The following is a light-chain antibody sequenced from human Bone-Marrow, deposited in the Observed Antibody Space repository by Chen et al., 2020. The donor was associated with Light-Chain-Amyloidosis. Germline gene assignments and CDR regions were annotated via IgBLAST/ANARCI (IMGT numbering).Light chain of an antibody. Sequence: SSVLTQPSSVSVAPGQTATIACGGNNIGSTSVTWYQQTPGQAPLLVVYDDSDRPSGIPERLSGSNSGNTATLTISGVEAGDEADYYCQVWDRSSDRPVFGGGTKLTVL. J-gene: IGLJ3*02. CDR3: QVWDRSSDRPV. V-gene: IGLV3-21*02. CDR1: NIGSTS. CDR2: DDS.